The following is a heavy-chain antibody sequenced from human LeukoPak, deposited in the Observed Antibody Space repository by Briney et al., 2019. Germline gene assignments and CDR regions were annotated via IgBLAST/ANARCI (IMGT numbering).Heavy chain of an antibody. J-gene: IGHJ5*02. CDR3: ARDLLVTMVRGVIITPRGWFDP. Sequence: ASVKVSCKASGYTFTGYYMHRVRQAPGQGLEWMGWINTNTGNPTYAQGFTGRFVFSLDTSVSTAYLQISSLKAEDTAVYYCARDLLVTMVRGVIITPRGWFDPWGQGTLVTVSS. CDR2: INTNTGNP. CDR1: GYTFTGYY. D-gene: IGHD3-10*01. V-gene: IGHV7-4-1*02.